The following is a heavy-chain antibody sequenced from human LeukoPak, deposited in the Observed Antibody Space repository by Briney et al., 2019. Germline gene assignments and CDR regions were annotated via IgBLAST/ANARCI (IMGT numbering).Heavy chain of an antibody. CDR3: ARDLGVVRGVFTLDY. J-gene: IGHJ4*02. D-gene: IGHD3-10*01. V-gene: IGHV3-30-3*01. CDR1: GFTFSSYA. CDR2: ISYDGSNK. Sequence: PGGSLRLSCAASGFTFSSYAMHWVRQAPGKGLEWVAVISYDGSNKYYADSVKGRFTISRDNSKNTLYLQMNSLRAEDTAVYYCARDLGVVRGVFTLDYWGQGTLVTVSS.